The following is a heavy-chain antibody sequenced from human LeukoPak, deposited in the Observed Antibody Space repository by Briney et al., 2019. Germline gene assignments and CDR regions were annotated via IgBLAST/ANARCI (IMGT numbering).Heavy chain of an antibody. D-gene: IGHD1-26*01. CDR3: ARVYSGSYFDY. J-gene: IGHJ4*02. Sequence: GASVKVSCKASGYTFTSYGISWVRQAPGQGLEWMGWISAYNGNTNYAQKLQGRVTMTTDASTSTVYMELRSLRSDDTAVYYCARVYSGSYFDYWGQGTLVTVSS. V-gene: IGHV1-18*01. CDR1: GYTFTSYG. CDR2: ISAYNGNT.